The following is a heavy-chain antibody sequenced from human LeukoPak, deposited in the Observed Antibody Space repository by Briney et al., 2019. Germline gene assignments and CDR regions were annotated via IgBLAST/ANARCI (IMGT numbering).Heavy chain of an antibody. D-gene: IGHD3-22*01. J-gene: IGHJ4*02. CDR3: ASSKDYYDSSGYYHVFDY. Sequence: SETLSLTCAVSGGPISSSNWWSWVRQPPGKGLEWIGEIYHSGSTNYNPSLKSRVTISVDKSKNQFSLKLSSVTAADTAVYYCASSKDYYDSSGYYHVFDYWGQGTLVTVSP. V-gene: IGHV4-4*02. CDR2: IYHSGST. CDR1: GGPISSSNW.